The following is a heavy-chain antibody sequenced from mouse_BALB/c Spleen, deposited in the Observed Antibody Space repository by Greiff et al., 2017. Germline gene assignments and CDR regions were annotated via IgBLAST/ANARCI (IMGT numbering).Heavy chain of an antibody. CDR3: ARDYDGSSYWYFDV. J-gene: IGHJ1*01. Sequence: DVKLVESGGGLVQPGGSRKLSCAASGFTFSDYGMAWVRQAPGKGPEWVAFISNLAYSIYYADTVTGRFTISRENAKNTLYLEMSSLRSEDTAMYYCARDYDGSSYWYFDVWGAGTTVTVSS. D-gene: IGHD1-1*01. CDR1: GFTFSDYG. CDR2: ISNLAYSI. V-gene: IGHV5-15*02.